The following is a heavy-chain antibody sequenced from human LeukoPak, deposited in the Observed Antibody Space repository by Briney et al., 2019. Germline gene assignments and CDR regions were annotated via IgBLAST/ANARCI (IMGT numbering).Heavy chain of an antibody. CDR3: ARDPGDGYDY. CDR1: GGSISSGGYY. Sequence: SQTLSLTCTVSGGSISSGGYYWSWIRQHPGKGLEWIGYIYYSGSTNYNPSLKSRVTISVDTSKNQFSLKLSSVTAADTAVYYCARDPGDGYDYWGQGTLVTVSS. V-gene: IGHV4-31*03. D-gene: IGHD5-24*01. CDR2: IYYSGST. J-gene: IGHJ4*02.